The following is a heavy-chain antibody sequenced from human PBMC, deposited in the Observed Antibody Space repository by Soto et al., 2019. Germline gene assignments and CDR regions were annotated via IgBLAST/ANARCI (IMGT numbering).Heavy chain of an antibody. V-gene: IGHV4-31*03. CDR3: ARGRVVVAATHYYYYYMDV. CDR1: GGSISSGGYY. Sequence: QVQLQESGPGLVKPSQTLSLTCTVSGGSISSGGYYWSWIRQHPGKGLEWIGYIYYSGSTYYNPSLKSRVTISVDTSKNQCSLKLSSVTAADTAVYYCARGRVVVAATHYYYYYMDVWGKGTTVTVSS. J-gene: IGHJ6*03. CDR2: IYYSGST. D-gene: IGHD2-15*01.